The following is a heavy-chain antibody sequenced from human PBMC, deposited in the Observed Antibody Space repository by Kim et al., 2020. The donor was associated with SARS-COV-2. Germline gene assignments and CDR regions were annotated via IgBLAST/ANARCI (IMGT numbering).Heavy chain of an antibody. CDR3: AKDFGCGDIDD. D-gene: IGHD4-17*01. CDR2: T. V-gene: IGHV3-23*01. Sequence: TYYADAVKGRFTISRDKSKNTLYLQMNSLRAEDTAVYYCAKDFGCGDIDDWGQGTLVTVSS. J-gene: IGHJ4*02.